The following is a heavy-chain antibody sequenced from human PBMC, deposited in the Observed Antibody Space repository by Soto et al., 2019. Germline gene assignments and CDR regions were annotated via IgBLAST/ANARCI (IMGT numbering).Heavy chain of an antibody. CDR1: CFSLSTSGVG. J-gene: IGHJ4*02. Sequence: QITLKESGPTLVKPTQTLTLTCTFLCFSLSTSGVGVGWLRQPPGKALQWLALIYWDDDKRSSPSLKSRLTLTKYTAKNPVVLTMTNLDPVDTDTYYCAHRRYNGWYDFDYWGQGILVTVAS. D-gene: IGHD6-19*01. CDR3: AHRRYNGWYDFDY. V-gene: IGHV2-5*02. CDR2: IYWDDDK.